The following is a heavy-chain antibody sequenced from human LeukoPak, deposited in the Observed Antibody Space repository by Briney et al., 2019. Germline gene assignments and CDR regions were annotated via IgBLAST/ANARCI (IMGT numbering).Heavy chain of an antibody. J-gene: IGHJ6*03. CDR1: GFTFSSYA. Sequence: GGSLRLSCAASGFTFSSYAMHWVRQAPGKGLEYVSASSSNGGSTYYANSVKGRFTISRDNSKNPLYLQMGSLRAEDMAVYSCAKGSAARGYYYYYMDVWGKGTTVTVSS. CDR3: AKGSAARGYYYYYMDV. V-gene: IGHV3-64*01. D-gene: IGHD6-6*01. CDR2: SSSNGGST.